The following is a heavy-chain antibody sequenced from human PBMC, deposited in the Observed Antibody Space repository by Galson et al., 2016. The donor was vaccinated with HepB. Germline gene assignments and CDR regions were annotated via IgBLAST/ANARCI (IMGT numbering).Heavy chain of an antibody. Sequence: SVKVSCKASGGAFSSHTLNWVRQAPGQGGLEWMGEIDPVTGAPNYAQHLQGRVTIMADESTSTAYMELRGLGSEDTATCYCGGYSGGFDLWGQGTMVTVSS. CDR1: GGAFSSHT. V-gene: IGHV1-69*13. D-gene: IGHD5-12*01. J-gene: IGHJ3*01. CDR3: GGYSGGFDL. CDR2: IDPVTGAP.